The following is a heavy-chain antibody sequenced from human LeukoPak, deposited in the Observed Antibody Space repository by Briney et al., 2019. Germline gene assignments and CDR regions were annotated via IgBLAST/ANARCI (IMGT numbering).Heavy chain of an antibody. V-gene: IGHV3-64D*06. Sequence: GGSLRLSCSASGFTLSSYAMHWVRQAPGKGLEYVSAISSNGGSTYYADSVKGRFTISRDNSKNTLYLQMSSLRAEDTAVYYCVKDGTNIVATIEAPGYWGQGTLVTVSS. CDR2: ISSNGGST. CDR1: GFTLSSYA. D-gene: IGHD5-12*01. J-gene: IGHJ4*02. CDR3: VKDGTNIVATIEAPGY.